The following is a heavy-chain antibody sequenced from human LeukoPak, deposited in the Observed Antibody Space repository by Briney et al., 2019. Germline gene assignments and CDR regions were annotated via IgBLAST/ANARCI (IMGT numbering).Heavy chain of an antibody. CDR2: IYYSGST. J-gene: IGHJ3*02. D-gene: IGHD1-26*01. V-gene: IGHV4-39*02. CDR3: AREESDSGSYYYRAHAFDI. Sequence: PSETLSLTCTVSGGSISSSSYYWSWIRQPPWKGLEWIGSIYYSGSTYYNPSLKSRVTISVDTSKNQFSLKLSSVTAADTAVYYCAREESDSGSYYYRAHAFDILGQGTMVTVSS. CDR1: GGSISSSSYY.